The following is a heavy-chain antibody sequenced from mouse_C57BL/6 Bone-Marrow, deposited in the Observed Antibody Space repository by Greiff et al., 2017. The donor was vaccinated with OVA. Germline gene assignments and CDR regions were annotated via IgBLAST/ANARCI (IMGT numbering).Heavy chain of an antibody. CDR3: TVIYEGYYWFAY. CDR2: IYPGNSDT. V-gene: IGHV1-5*01. Sequence: VQLQQSGTVLARPGASVKMSCKTSGYTFTSYWMHWVKQRPGQGLEWIGAIYPGNSDTSYNQKFKGKAKLTAVTSASTAYMELSSLTNEESAVYDCTVIYEGYYWFAYWGQGTLVTVSA. CDR1: GYTFTSYW. D-gene: IGHD2-3*01. J-gene: IGHJ3*01.